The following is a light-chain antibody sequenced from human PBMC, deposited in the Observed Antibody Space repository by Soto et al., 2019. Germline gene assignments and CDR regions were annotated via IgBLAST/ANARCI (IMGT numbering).Light chain of an antibody. CDR1: GSNIGRNS. J-gene: IGLJ3*02. CDR2: RNN. CDR3: ATWDDSLSGVE. V-gene: IGLV1-44*01. Sequence: QAVVTQPPSTSGTPGQRVTIPCSGSGSNIGRNSVTWYQRLPGTAPNLLVYRNNQRPSGVPERFSGSKSGTSASLAISDLQSEDEADYYCATWDDSLSGVEFGGGTKLTVL.